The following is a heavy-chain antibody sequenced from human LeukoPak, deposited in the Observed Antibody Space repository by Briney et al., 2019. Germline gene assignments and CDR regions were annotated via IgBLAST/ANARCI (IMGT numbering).Heavy chain of an antibody. CDR3: ARSPMTTVTKTYYYYYMDV. J-gene: IGHJ6*03. Sequence: SETLSLTCIVTGGSISSYYWSWIRQPPGKGLAWIGYIYTSGSTNYNPSLKSRVTISVDTSKNQFSLKLSSVTAADTAVYYCARSPMTTVTKTYYYYYMDVWGKGTTVTVSS. CDR2: IYTSGST. V-gene: IGHV4-4*09. D-gene: IGHD4-17*01. CDR1: GGSISSYY.